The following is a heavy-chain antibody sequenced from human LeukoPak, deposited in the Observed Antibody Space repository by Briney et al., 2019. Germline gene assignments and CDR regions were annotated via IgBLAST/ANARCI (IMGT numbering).Heavy chain of an antibody. Sequence: GGSLRLSCAASGVTFSTYGMHWVRQAPGKGLEWVAFIRYDGTNKYYADSVKGRFTISRDNAKNSLYLQMNNLRAEDTAIYYCAKAANYDILTGYYLDYWGQGTLVTVSS. CDR1: GVTFSTYG. V-gene: IGHV3-30*02. J-gene: IGHJ4*02. CDR3: AKAANYDILTGYYLDY. CDR2: IRYDGTNK. D-gene: IGHD3-9*01.